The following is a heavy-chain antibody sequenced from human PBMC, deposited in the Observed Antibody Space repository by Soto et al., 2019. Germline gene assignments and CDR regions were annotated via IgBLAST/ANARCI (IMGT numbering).Heavy chain of an antibody. CDR3: AASHDSSGYYLIYYYGMDV. Sequence: GASVKVSCKASGFTFTSSAVQWVLQARGQRLEWIGWIVVGSGNTNYAQKFQERVTITRDMSTSTAYMELSSLRSEDTAVYYCAASHDSSGYYLIYYYGMDVWGQGTTVTVSS. CDR1: GFTFTSSA. CDR2: IVVGSGNT. V-gene: IGHV1-58*01. J-gene: IGHJ6*02. D-gene: IGHD3-22*01.